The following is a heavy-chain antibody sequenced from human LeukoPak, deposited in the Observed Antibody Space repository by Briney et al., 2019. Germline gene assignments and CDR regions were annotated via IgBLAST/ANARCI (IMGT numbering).Heavy chain of an antibody. CDR1: DFSFITYA. J-gene: IGHJ5*02. CDR2: ISGGGDAT. D-gene: IGHD1-26*01. V-gene: IGHV3-23*01. CDR3: ARHFSRGRVGP. Sequence: GGSLRLSCAASDFSFITYAMSWVRQAPGKGLEWVSTISGGGDATYYADSVKGRFTISRDKSKNTLYLQMNSLRAEDTAVYYCARHFSRGRVGPWGQGTLVTVSS.